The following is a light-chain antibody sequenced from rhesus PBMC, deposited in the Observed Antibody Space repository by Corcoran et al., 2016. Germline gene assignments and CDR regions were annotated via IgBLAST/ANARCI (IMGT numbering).Light chain of an antibody. J-gene: IGKJ1*01. V-gene: IGKV1-19*01. CDR1: QGISSW. CDR2: GSS. CDR3: QQYNSYPWT. Sequence: DIQMTQSPSSLSAFVGDRVTITCQASQGISSWLAWYQQKPGKAPNLLIYGSSNLQSGVPSRFSGSVSGTDFPLTISSLQPEDFATYYCQQYNSYPWTFGPGTKVEIK.